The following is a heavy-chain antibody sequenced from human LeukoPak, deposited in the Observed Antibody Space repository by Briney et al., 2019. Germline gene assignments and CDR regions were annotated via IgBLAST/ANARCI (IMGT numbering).Heavy chain of an antibody. V-gene: IGHV1-69*13. CDR1: GGTFSSYA. CDR3: ARGGNEYSSSSGTLDYYYYMDV. J-gene: IGHJ6*03. Sequence: SVKVSCKASGGTFSSYAISWVRQAPGQGLEWMGGIIPIFGTANYAQKFQGRVTITADESTSTAYMELSSLRSEDTAVYYCARGGNEYSSSSGTLDYYYYMDVWGKGTTVTVSS. D-gene: IGHD6-6*01. CDR2: IIPIFGTA.